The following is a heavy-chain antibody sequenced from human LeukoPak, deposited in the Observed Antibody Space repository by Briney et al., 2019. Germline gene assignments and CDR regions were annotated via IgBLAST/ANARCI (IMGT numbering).Heavy chain of an antibody. J-gene: IGHJ6*02. CDR3: ARDLLVGANNYYYYGMDV. CDR2: ISSSSSYI. V-gene: IGHV3-21*01. D-gene: IGHD1-26*01. Sequence: GGSLRLSCAASGFTFSSYSMTWVRQAPGKGLEWVSSISSSSSYIYYADSVKGRFTISRDNAKNSLYLQMNSLRAEDTAVYYCARDLLVGANNYYYYGMDVWGQGTTVTVSS. CDR1: GFTFSSYS.